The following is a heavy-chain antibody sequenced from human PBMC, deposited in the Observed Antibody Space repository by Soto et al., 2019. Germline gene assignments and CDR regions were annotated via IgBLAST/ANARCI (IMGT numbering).Heavy chain of an antibody. CDR2: INHSGST. CDR1: GGSFSGYY. D-gene: IGHD2-2*02. CDR3: ARAGYSRYQLLYRWFDP. J-gene: IGHJ5*02. V-gene: IGHV4-34*01. Sequence: NPSETLSLTCAVYGGSFSGYYWSWIRQPPGKGLEWIGEINHSGSTNYNPSLKSRVTISVDTSKNQFSLKLSSVTAADTAVCYCARAGYSRYQLLYRWFDPWGQGTLVTVSS.